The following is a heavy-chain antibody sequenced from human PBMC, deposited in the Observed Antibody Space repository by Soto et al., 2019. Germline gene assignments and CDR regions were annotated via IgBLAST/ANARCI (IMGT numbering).Heavy chain of an antibody. CDR2: TSGGGDVA. Sequence: EEQLLESGGGLVQPGGSLRLSCAASGFTFINYAMNWVRHAPGKGLEWVSGTSGGGDVAFYADDVKGRFTISRHNNKNTLDLTMNSLRAEDTALYYCAKKSIVTVLHPVYWHFDLRGRGTLVTVAS. CDR1: GFTFINYA. D-gene: IGHD3-22*01. CDR3: AKKSIVTVLHPVYWHFDL. V-gene: IGHV3-23*01. J-gene: IGHJ2*01.